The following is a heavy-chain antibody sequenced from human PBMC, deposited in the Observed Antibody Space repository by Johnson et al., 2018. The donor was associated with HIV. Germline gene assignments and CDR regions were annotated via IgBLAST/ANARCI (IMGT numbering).Heavy chain of an antibody. CDR3: ARDTPWDYQDSSGYVPAPGAFDV. D-gene: IGHD3-22*01. CDR1: GFNFSSYG. J-gene: IGHJ3*01. V-gene: IGHV3-30*03. CDR2: ISFDANNK. Sequence: QVQLVESGGGVVQPGRSLRLSCEASGFNFSSYGMHWVRQAPGKGLEWVAVISFDANNKYYADSVKGRFTISRDNSKNTLYLQMNSLRVEDTAMYHCARDTPWDYQDSSGYVPAPGAFDVWGQGTMVTVSS.